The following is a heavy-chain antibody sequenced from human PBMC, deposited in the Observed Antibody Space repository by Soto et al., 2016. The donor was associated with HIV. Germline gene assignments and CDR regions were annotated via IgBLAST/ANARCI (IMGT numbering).Heavy chain of an antibody. CDR1: GFTFSGSA. CDR2: IRSKANSYAT. V-gene: IGHV3-73*01. Sequence: EVQLVESGGGLVQPGGSLKLSCAASGFTFSGSAMHWVRQASGKGLEWVGRIRSKANSYATAYAASVKGRFTISRDDSKNTAYLQMNSLKTEDTAVYYCTRQYYDSSGYSLWGQGTLVTVSS. J-gene: IGHJ4*02. D-gene: IGHD3-22*01. CDR3: TRQYYDSSGYSL.